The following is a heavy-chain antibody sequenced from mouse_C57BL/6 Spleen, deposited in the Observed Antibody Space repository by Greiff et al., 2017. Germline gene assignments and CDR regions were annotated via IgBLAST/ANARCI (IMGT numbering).Heavy chain of an antibody. D-gene: IGHD2-4*01. CDR3: ARLYDYDRGEGFDY. CDR2: ISSGSSTI. J-gene: IGHJ2*01. Sequence: EVQGVESGGGLVKPGGSLKLSCAASGFTFSDYGMHWVRQAPEKGLEWVAYISSGSSTIYYADTVKGRFTISRDNAKNTLFLQITSLRSEDTAMYYCARLYDYDRGEGFDYWGQGTTLTVSS. CDR1: GFTFSDYG. V-gene: IGHV5-17*01.